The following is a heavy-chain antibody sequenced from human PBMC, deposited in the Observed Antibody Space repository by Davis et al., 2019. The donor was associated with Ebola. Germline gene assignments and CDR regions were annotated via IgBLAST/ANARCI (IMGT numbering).Heavy chain of an antibody. Sequence: ASVKVSCKASGYTFTSYGITWVRQAPGQGLEWMGWINAVNGNAKYSRKFQGRVTITRDTSASTSYMELSSLRSEDTAVYYCARFSRGNPIDDWGQGILVTVSS. J-gene: IGHJ4*02. CDR1: GYTFTSYG. CDR3: ARFSRGNPIDD. CDR2: INAVNGNA. V-gene: IGHV1-3*01.